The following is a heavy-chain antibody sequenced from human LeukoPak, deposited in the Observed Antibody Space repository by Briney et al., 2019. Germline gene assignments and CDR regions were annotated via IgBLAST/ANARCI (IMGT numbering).Heavy chain of an antibody. CDR2: IYYSGST. CDR1: GGSISSSSYY. D-gene: IGHD2-15*01. Sequence: KPSDTLSLTCTVSGGSISSSSYYWGWIRQPPGKGLEWIGSIYYSGSTYYNPSLKSRVTISVDTSKNQFSLKLSSVTAADTAVYYCARHRIRSWFDAWGQGTLVTVSS. V-gene: IGHV4-39*01. J-gene: IGHJ5*02. CDR3: ARHRIRSWFDA.